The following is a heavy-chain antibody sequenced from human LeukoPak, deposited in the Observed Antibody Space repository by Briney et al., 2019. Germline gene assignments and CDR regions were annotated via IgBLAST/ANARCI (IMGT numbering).Heavy chain of an antibody. V-gene: IGHV3-30*03. D-gene: IGHD6-13*01. CDR2: ISYDGSNK. CDR1: GFTFSSYG. Sequence: GGSLRLSCAASGFTFSSYGMHWVRQAPGKGLEWVAVISYDGSNKYYADSVKGRFTISRDNSKNTLYLQMNSLRAEDTAVYYCATHLIAGFDYWGQGTLVTVSS. J-gene: IGHJ4*02. CDR3: ATHLIAGFDY.